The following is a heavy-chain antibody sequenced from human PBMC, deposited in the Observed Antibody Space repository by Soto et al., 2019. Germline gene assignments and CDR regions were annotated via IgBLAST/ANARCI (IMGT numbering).Heavy chain of an antibody. J-gene: IGHJ3*01. Sequence: QVQLVQSGAEVKKPGSSVKVSYKASGGTLSDYAFSWVRQAPGQGLEWMGAIIPIFGSANYAQKLQGRVTITADESSKTAYMELSSLRSEDTAVYYCARGPRDHFYYDSSDYARFYGAFDLWGQGTMVTVSS. V-gene: IGHV1-69*12. CDR3: ARGPRDHFYYDSSDYARFYGAFDL. CDR1: GGTLSDYA. D-gene: IGHD3-22*01. CDR2: IIPIFGSA.